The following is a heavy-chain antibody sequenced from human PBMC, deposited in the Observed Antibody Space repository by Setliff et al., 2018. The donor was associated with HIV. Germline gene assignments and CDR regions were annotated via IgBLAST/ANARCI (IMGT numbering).Heavy chain of an antibody. D-gene: IGHD6-6*01. J-gene: IGHJ5*02. Sequence: PSETLSLTCTVSGGSINSTSYYWGWIRQPPGNGLEWIGSIYHTGSTYYNPSLKSRVTISVDTSKNQFSLKLSSVTAADTAVYYCARGRIAARRWFDPWGQGTLVTVSS. CDR2: IYHTGST. CDR1: GGSINSTSYY. V-gene: IGHV4-39*07. CDR3: ARGRIAARRWFDP.